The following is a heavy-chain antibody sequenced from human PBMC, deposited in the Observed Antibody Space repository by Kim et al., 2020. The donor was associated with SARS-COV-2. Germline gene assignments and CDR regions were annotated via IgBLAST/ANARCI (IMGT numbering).Heavy chain of an antibody. CDR1: GGSFSGYY. J-gene: IGHJ4*02. D-gene: IGHD6-13*01. CDR2: INHSGST. V-gene: IGHV4-34*01. CDR3: ARGPAKYGAAAGEETFDY. Sequence: SETLSLTCAVYGGSFSGYYWSWIRQPPGKGLEWIGEINHSGSTNYNPSLKSRVTISVDTSKNQFSLKLSSVTAADTAVYYCARGPAKYGAAAGEETFDYWGQGTLVTVSS.